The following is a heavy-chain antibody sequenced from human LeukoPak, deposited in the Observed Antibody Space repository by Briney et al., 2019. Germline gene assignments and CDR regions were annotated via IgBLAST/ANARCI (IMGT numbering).Heavy chain of an antibody. CDR1: GFTFSSYW. Sequence: GGSLRLSCAASGFTFSSYWMSWVRQAPGKGLEWVANMKQDASEISYVGSVKGRFTISRDNAKNSLYLQMNSLRAEDTAIYYCARRALSSGYYPQFDYWGQGTLVTVSS. D-gene: IGHD3-22*01. V-gene: IGHV3-7*01. CDR3: ARRALSSGYYPQFDY. CDR2: MKQDASEI. J-gene: IGHJ4*02.